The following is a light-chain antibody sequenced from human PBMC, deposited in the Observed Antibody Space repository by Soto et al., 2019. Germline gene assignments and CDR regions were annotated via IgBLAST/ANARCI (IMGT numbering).Light chain of an antibody. CDR1: SSDVGGYKY. Sequence: QSVLTQPASVSKSPGQSITISCTGTSSDVGGYKYVSWCQQHPGKAPKLMIYDVSNRPSGVSNRFSGSKSGNTASLTISGLQAEDEADYYCSSYTSSSTYVFGTGTKVTVL. CDR2: DVS. V-gene: IGLV2-14*01. J-gene: IGLJ1*01. CDR3: SSYTSSSTYV.